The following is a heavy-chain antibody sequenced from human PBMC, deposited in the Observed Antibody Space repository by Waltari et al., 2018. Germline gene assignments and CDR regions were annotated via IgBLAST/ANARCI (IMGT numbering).Heavy chain of an antibody. D-gene: IGHD1-26*01. CDR2: IYYSGST. J-gene: IGHJ4*02. V-gene: IGHV4-39*01. CDR1: GGSISSSSYY. CDR3: ARRRDGGATPLAN. Sequence: QLQLQESGPGLVKPSETLSLTCTVSGGSISSSSYYWGWIRQPPGKGLEWIGSIYYSGSTYYNPSLKSRVTISVDTSKNQFSLKLSSETAADTAVYYCARRRDGGATPLANWGQGTLVTVSS.